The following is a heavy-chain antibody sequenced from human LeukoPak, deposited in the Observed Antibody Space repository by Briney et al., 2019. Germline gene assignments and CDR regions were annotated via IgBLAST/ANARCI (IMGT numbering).Heavy chain of an antibody. Sequence: GGSLRLSCAASGFTFSSYSMNWVRQAPGKGLEWVSSISSSSSYIYYADSVKGRFSISRDNAKNSLYLQMNSLRAEDTAVYYCARDARASVVVMSDAFDIWGQGTMVTVSS. CDR2: ISSSSSYI. CDR3: ARDARASVVVMSDAFDI. CDR1: GFTFSSYS. V-gene: IGHV3-21*01. D-gene: IGHD3-22*01. J-gene: IGHJ3*02.